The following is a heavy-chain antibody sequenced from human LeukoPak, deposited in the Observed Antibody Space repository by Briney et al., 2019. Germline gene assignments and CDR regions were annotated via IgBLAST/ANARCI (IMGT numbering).Heavy chain of an antibody. CDR2: ISYDGSNK. D-gene: IGHD4-11*01. J-gene: IGHJ4*02. Sequence: QPGRSLRLSCAASGFTFSSYGMHWVRQAPGKGLEWVAVISYDGSNKYYADSVKGRFTISRDNSKNTLYLQMNSLRAEDTAVYYCAKEDYSSSFDYWGQGTLVTVSS. CDR3: AKEDYSSSFDY. CDR1: GFTFSSYG. V-gene: IGHV3-30*18.